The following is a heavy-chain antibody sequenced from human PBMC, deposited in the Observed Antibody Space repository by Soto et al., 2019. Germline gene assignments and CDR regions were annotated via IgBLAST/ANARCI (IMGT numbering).Heavy chain of an antibody. D-gene: IGHD3-3*01. V-gene: IGHV1-46*03. CDR3: ARGGLDYDFWSGYYLFDY. Sequence: ASVKVSCKASGYTFTSYYMHWVRQAPGQGLEWMGIINPSGGSTSYAQKFQGRVTMTRDTSTSTVYMELNSLRSEDTAVYYCARGGLDYDFWSGYYLFDYWGQGTLVTVSS. CDR1: GYTFTSYY. CDR2: INPSGGST. J-gene: IGHJ4*02.